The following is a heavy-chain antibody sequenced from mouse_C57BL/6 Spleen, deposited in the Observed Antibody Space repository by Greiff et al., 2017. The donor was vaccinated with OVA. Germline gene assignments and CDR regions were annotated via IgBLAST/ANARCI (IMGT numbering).Heavy chain of an antibody. Sequence: EVQLVESEGGLVQPGSSMKLSCTASGFTFSDYYMAWVRQVPEKGLEWVANINYDGSSTYYLDSLKSRFIISRDNAKNILYLQMSSLKSEDTATYYCARYDGYYGDYAMDYWGQGTSVTVSS. V-gene: IGHV5-16*01. D-gene: IGHD2-3*01. CDR1: GFTFSDYY. J-gene: IGHJ4*01. CDR2: INYDGSST. CDR3: ARYDGYYGDYAMDY.